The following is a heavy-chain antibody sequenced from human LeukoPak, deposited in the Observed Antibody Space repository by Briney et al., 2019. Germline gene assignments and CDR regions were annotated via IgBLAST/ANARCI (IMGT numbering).Heavy chain of an antibody. V-gene: IGHV3-30*02. D-gene: IGHD6-19*01. Sequence: PGGSLRLSCAASGFTFSSYGMHWVRQAPGKGLEWVAVIWYDGSNKYYADSVKGRFTISRDNSKNTLYLQMNSLRPEDTAVYYCAKSGLFIAVAGKSVDIGEYYSYGMDVWGQGTTVTVSS. CDR1: GFTFSSYG. J-gene: IGHJ6*02. CDR2: IWYDGSNK. CDR3: AKSGLFIAVAGKSVDIGEYYSYGMDV.